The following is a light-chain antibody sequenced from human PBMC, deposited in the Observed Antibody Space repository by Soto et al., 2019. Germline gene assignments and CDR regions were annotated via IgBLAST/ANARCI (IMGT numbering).Light chain of an antibody. CDR1: SGSVSTSYY. CDR3: VLYMGSGISV. J-gene: IGLJ2*01. Sequence: QTVVTQEPSFSVSPGRTVTLTCGLSSGSVSTSYYPSWYQQTPGQAPRTLIYSTNTRSSGVPDRFSGSIPGNKAALPITGAQADDESDYYCVLYMGSGISVFGGGTKLTVL. V-gene: IGLV8-61*01. CDR2: STN.